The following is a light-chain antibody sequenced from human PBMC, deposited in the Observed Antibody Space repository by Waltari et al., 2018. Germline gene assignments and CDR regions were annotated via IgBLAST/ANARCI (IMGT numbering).Light chain of an antibody. CDR3: QQYNSYSLLT. CDR1: QSISKW. J-gene: IGKJ4*01. CDR2: KAS. V-gene: IGKV1-5*03. Sequence: GDRVIITCRASQSISKWLAWYQQKPGKAPNLLIYKASTLESGVPSRFSGSGSGTDFTLTISSLQPDDFATYYCQQYNSYSLLTFGGGTKIEIK.